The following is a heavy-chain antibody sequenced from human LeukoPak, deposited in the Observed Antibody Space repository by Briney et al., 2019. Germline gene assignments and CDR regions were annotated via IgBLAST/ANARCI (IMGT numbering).Heavy chain of an antibody. V-gene: IGHV3-30*03. Sequence: TGGSLRLSCAASGFTFSNYGMHWVRQAPGKGLEWVAVISDDGSNKYYADSVKGRFTISRDNSKNTLHLQMNSLRAEDTAVYYCARDSGPLYSSSWYPRRSFDYWGQGTLVTVSS. CDR1: GFTFSNYG. J-gene: IGHJ4*02. D-gene: IGHD6-13*01. CDR3: ARDSGPLYSSSWYPRRSFDY. CDR2: ISDDGSNK.